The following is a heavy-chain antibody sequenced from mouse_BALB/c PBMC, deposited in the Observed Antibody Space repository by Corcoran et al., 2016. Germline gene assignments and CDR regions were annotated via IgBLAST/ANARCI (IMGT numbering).Heavy chain of an antibody. V-gene: IGHV4-1*02. CDR3: ARLHYYGLFAY. J-gene: IGHJ3*01. CDR2: INPDSSTI. CDR1: GFDFSRFW. D-gene: IGHD1-1*01. Sequence: EVKLLESGGGLVQPGGSLKLSCAASGFDFSRFWMSWVRQAPGKGLEWIGEINPDSSTINYTPSLKDKFIISRDNAKNTLYLQMSKVRSEDTALYYCARLHYYGLFAYWVQGTLVTVSA.